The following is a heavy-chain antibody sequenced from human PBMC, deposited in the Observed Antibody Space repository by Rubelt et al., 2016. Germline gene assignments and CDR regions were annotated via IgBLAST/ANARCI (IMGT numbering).Heavy chain of an antibody. D-gene: IGHD4-23*01. CDR3: ARDVGGNSVLYYFDY. CDR1: GYTFTSYG. Sequence: QVQLVQSGAEVKKPGASVKVSCKASGYTFTSYGISWVRQAPGQGLEWMGWISAYNGNTNYAQKPQGRVTMTPDTSTSTAYMELRSLRSGATAVYYCARDVGGNSVLYYFDYWGQGTLVTVSS. V-gene: IGHV1-18*01. CDR2: ISAYNGNT. J-gene: IGHJ4*02.